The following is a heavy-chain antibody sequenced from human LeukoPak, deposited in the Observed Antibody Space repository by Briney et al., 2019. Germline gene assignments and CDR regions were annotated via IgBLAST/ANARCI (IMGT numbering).Heavy chain of an antibody. V-gene: IGHV1-69*13. D-gene: IGHD5-12*01. CDR2: IIPIFGTA. CDR3: ARSRGYSGYVLGWFDP. J-gene: IGHJ5*02. Sequence: ASVKVSCKASGGTFSSYAISRVRQAPGQGLEWMGGIIPIFGTANYAQKFQGRVTITADESTSTAYMELSSLRSEDTAVYYCARSRGYSGYVLGWFDPWGQGTLVTVSS. CDR1: GGTFSSYA.